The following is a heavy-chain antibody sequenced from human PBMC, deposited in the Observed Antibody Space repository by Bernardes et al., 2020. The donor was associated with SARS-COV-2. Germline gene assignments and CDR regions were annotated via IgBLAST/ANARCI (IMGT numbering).Heavy chain of an antibody. CDR3: TGDYLY. D-gene: IGHD4-17*01. V-gene: IGHV3-73*01. CDR1: GFNFSGSA. Sequence: VGSLRLSCATSGFNFSGSAIQWVRQAPGKGLEWVGRMRSKANGYATTYLASGKGRFIISRDDSTYTAYLQINRLKIEDTAVYYCTGDYLYWGRGTLVTVSS. J-gene: IGHJ4*02. CDR2: MRSKANGYAT.